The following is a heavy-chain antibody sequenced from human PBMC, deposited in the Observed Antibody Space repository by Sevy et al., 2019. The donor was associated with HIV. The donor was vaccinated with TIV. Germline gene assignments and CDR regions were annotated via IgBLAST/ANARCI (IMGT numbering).Heavy chain of an antibody. D-gene: IGHD3-22*01. CDR2: IRGSGGST. Sequence: GGSLRLSCAASGFTFSSYAMSWVRQAPGKGLEWVSTIRGSGGSTYYADSVKGRFTISRDNSKNTLYFQMNRLRAEDTVVYYGHGDYDSSQLASYYYYGMDVWGQGTTVTVSS. CDR1: GFTFSSYA. J-gene: IGHJ6*02. V-gene: IGHV3-23*01. CDR3: HGDYDSSQLASYYYYGMDV.